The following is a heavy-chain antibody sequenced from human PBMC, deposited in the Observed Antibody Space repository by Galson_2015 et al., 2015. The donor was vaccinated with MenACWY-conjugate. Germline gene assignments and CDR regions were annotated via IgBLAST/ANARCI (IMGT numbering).Heavy chain of an antibody. CDR3: ARKGPNGRPPDGFDI. V-gene: IGHV3-74*01. D-gene: IGHD2-8*01. CDR1: GFSFSSYW. Sequence: SLRLSCAASGFSFSSYWMHWVRQLPGKGPVWVSRINCDGSSTSYADSVKGRFTISRDNAKNTLYLQMSSLRAEDTAVYYCARKGPNGRPPDGFDIWGQGTMVTVSS. J-gene: IGHJ3*02. CDR2: INCDGSST.